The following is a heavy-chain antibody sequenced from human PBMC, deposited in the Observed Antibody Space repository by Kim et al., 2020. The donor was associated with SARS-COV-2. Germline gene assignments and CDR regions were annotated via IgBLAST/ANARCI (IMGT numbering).Heavy chain of an antibody. J-gene: IGHJ4*02. V-gene: IGHV3-23*01. CDR3: LKGGWGWIWDY. CDR1: GFTFTGHA. CDR2: NDGSDGTT. Sequence: GGSLRLSCTTSGFTFTGHAMSWVHQAPGKGLEWVSSNDGSDGTTYYVDSVKGRFSISRDDSKNTLYLQMSALRADDTAAYYCLKGGWGWIWDYWGQGTLVTVSS. D-gene: IGHD2-21*01.